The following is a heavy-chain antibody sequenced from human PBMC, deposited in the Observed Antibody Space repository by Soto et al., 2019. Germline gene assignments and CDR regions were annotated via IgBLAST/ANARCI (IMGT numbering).Heavy chain of an antibody. CDR1: GASISSSY. V-gene: IGHV4-59*01. CDR3: ARSTETGDSSGYYPDY. CDR2: IFHSGTT. D-gene: IGHD3-22*01. J-gene: IGHJ4*02. Sequence: KASETLSLTCTVSGASISSSYWSWIRQSPGKGLEWIGYIFHSGTTNYNPSLKSRVTISVDTSKNQFSLNLSSLTTADTAVYYCARSTETGDSSGYYPDYWGQGTLVTVSS.